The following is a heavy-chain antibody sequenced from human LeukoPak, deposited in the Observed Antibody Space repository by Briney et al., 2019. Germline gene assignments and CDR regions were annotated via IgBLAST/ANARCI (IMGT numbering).Heavy chain of an antibody. CDR3: AKDHMYRENYYVYYIDN. V-gene: IGHV3-30*02. D-gene: IGHD2-8*01. CDR2: IRYDRSST. Sequence: GGSATLSCATSGFSFRKYVVHWVRQSRRKGREWVAYIRYDRSSTYYADSVKRPFATSRDYSPNTLYLHMNSLTNEDTAVYYCAKDHMYRENYYVYYIDNWCYGTTVTVSS. J-gene: IGHJ6*03. CDR1: GFSFRKYV.